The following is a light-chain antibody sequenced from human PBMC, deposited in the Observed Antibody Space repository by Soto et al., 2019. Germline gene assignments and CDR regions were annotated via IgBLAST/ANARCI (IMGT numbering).Light chain of an antibody. CDR1: QPVLNSSNNKNY. CDR2: WAS. Sequence: DIVMTQSPDSLAESPGERATINCKSSQPVLNSSNNKNYLAWYQQKPGQPPQLLIYWASTRESGVPDRFRGSVYETDFTLTIGSLQAEHVSVYYCQQFHVSPWTFGQGTNVQIK. V-gene: IGKV4-1*01. CDR3: QQFHVSPWT. J-gene: IGKJ1*01.